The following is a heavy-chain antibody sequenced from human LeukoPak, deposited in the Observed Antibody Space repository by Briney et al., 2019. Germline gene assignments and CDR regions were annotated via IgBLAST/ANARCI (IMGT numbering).Heavy chain of an antibody. V-gene: IGHV3-30*18. CDR2: VSYDGSNK. Sequence: GGCRRRSCAASEFTVSTYGMHGVRQAPGKGLEWVAAVSYDGSNKYYADSVKGRFTSSRDNSKNTLYLQMNSLITEDTAVYYCAKDLRGGVATINDWGQGTLVTVSS. CDR1: EFTVSTYG. CDR3: AKDLRGGVATIND. J-gene: IGHJ4*02. D-gene: IGHD5-12*01.